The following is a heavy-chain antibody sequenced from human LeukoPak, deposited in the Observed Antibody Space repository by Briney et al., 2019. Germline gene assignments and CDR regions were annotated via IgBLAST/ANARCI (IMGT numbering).Heavy chain of an antibody. CDR3: ARIAAAGTGYYYYYMDV. CDR1: GFTFSNYA. V-gene: IGHV3-30*04. CDR2: MSYDGSNK. Sequence: PGGSLRLSCAASGFTFSNYAIHWVRQAPGKGLEWVAVMSYDGSNKYYADSVKGRFTISRDNSKNTLYLQMNSLRAEDTAVYYCARIAAAGTGYYYYYMDVWGKGTTVTVSS. J-gene: IGHJ6*03. D-gene: IGHD6-13*01.